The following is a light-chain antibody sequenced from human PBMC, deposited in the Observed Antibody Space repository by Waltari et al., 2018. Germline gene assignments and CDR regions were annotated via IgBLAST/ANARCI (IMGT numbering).Light chain of an antibody. CDR1: SSDVGGYNY. J-gene: IGLJ2*01. V-gene: IGLV2-11*01. CDR2: DVS. Sequence: QSALTQPRSVSGSPGQSVTISCTGTSSDVGGYNYVSWYQQPPGKAPKLMIYDVSKRPSGVPDRFSGSKSGNTASLTISGLQAEDEADYYCCSYAGSSVFGGGTKLTVL. CDR3: CSYAGSSV.